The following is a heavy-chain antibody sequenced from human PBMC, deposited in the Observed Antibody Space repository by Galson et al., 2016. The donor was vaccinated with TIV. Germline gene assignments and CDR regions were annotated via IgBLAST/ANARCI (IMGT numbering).Heavy chain of an antibody. CDR1: GFDFSGYY. J-gene: IGHJ5*02. V-gene: IGHV3-11*01. CDR3: ARERILLSAAVPRTNWFNP. CDR2: IGSSGSPI. Sequence: SLRLSCAASGFDFSGYYMSWVRQAPGKGPEWISYIGSSGSPIVYADSVKGRFTISRDNAKNSVYLQMNSLRVEDTAVYYCARERILLSAAVPRTNWFNPWGQGTLVTVSS. D-gene: IGHD2-2*01.